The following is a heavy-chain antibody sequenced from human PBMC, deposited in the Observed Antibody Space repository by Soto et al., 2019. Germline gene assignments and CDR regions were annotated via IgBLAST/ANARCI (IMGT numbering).Heavy chain of an antibody. J-gene: IGHJ6*02. Sequence: EVQLVQSGGGLVQPGASLRLSCIASGFPFNNYYMTWVRQASGKGLEWVASIKEDGNEKYYADSVKGRFTISRDNAKNSMSLQMNSLGAEYTAVSFCTRGAGGWSYYYAMDALGPGATVTVSS. D-gene: IGHD6-19*01. V-gene: IGHV3-7*03. CDR2: IKEDGNEK. CDR1: GFPFNNYY. CDR3: TRGAGGWSYYYAMDA.